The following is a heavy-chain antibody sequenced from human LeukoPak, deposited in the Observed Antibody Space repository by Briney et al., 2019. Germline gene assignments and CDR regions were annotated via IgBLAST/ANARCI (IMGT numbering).Heavy chain of an antibody. CDR3: AKGKRYPDY. V-gene: IGHV3-7*03. CDR2: LNLDGSDK. D-gene: IGHD1-1*01. CDR1: GLTFSESW. Sequence: GGSLRLSCVVSGLTFSESWMSWVRQAPGKGLGWVASLNLDGSDKYYVDSVKGRFTISRDNAKNSLHLQMDSLRVEDTAVYYCAKGKRYPDYWGQGTLVTVSS. J-gene: IGHJ4*02.